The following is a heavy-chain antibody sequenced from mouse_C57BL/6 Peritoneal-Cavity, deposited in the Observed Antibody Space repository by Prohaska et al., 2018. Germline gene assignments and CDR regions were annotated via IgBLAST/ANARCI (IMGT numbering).Heavy chain of an antibody. J-gene: IGHJ1*03. V-gene: IGHV11-2*01. CDR1: GFTFSGFW. CDR3: MRYGNYWYFDV. CDR2: INSDGSAI. Sequence: EVQLLETGGGLVQPGGSRGLSCEGSGFTFSGFWMSWVRQTPGKTLEWIGDINSDGSAINYEPSIKDRFTIFRDNDKSTLYLQMSNVRSEETATYFCMRYGNYWYFDVWGTGTTVTVSS. D-gene: IGHD2-1*01.